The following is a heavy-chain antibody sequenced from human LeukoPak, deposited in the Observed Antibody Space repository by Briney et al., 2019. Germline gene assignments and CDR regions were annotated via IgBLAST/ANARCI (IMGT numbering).Heavy chain of an antibody. CDR1: GHTFTAYY. J-gene: IGHJ4*02. CDR3: ASYASGYNWLKV. D-gene: IGHD1-1*01. Sequence: ASVKASCKASGHTFTAYYMHWVRQAPGQGLEWMGWIHPGTGDTNYAQKFQGRVTVTRDTSISTAYMELIRLTSDDTAVYYCASYASGYNWLKVWGQGTLITVSS. CDR2: IHPGTGDT. V-gene: IGHV1-2*02.